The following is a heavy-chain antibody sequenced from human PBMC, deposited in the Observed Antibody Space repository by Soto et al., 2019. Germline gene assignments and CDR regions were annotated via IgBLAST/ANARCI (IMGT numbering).Heavy chain of an antibody. CDR2: ISGSGGST. CDR3: AKDLDFGVVIIQTDAFDI. CDR1: GFTFSSYA. V-gene: IGHV3-23*01. Sequence: GGSLRLSCAASGFTFSSYAMSWVRQAPEKELEWVSAISGSGGSTYYADSVKGRFTISRDNSKNTLYLQMNSLRAEDTAVYYCAKDLDFGVVIIQTDAFDIWGQGTMVTVSS. J-gene: IGHJ3*02. D-gene: IGHD3-3*01.